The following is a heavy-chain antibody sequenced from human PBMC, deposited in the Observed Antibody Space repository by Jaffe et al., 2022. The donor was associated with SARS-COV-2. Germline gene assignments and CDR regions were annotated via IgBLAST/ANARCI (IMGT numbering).Heavy chain of an antibody. Sequence: QVQLVESGGGVVQPGRSLRLSCAASGFTFSSYAMHWVRQAPGKGLEWVAVISYDGSNKYYADSVKGRFTISRDNSKNTLYLQMNSLRAEDTAVYYCARGGDILTGYYLLESYGMDVWGQGTTVTVSS. CDR1: GFTFSSYA. J-gene: IGHJ6*02. CDR3: ARGGDILTGYYLLESYGMDV. V-gene: IGHV3-30-3*01. CDR2: ISYDGSNK. D-gene: IGHD3-9*01.